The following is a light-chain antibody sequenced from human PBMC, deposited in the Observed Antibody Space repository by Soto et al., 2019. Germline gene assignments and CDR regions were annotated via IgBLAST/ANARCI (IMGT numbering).Light chain of an antibody. CDR3: QHYYTSYTT. CDR2: DAS. V-gene: IGKV3-11*01. Sequence: EIVLTQSPATLSLSPGERATLSCRASQSVSSYLAWYQQKPGQAPRLLIYDASSRATGIPARFSGSGSGTDFTLTISRLEPEDFAVYYCQHYYTSYTTFGQGTKVDTK. CDR1: QSVSSY. J-gene: IGKJ1*01.